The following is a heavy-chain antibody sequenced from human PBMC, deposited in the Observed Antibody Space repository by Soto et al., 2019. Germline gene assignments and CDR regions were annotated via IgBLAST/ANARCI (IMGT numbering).Heavy chain of an antibody. J-gene: IGHJ4*02. Sequence: PGGSLRLSCAASGFTVSSNYMIWVRQAPGKGLEWVSVIYSGGSTYYADSVKGRFTISRDNSKNTLYLQMNSLRAEDTAVYYCASSGGPYGGQLGYWGQGTLVTVSS. CDR3: ASSGGPYGGQLGY. V-gene: IGHV3-53*01. CDR1: GFTVSSNY. D-gene: IGHD3-10*01. CDR2: IYSGGST.